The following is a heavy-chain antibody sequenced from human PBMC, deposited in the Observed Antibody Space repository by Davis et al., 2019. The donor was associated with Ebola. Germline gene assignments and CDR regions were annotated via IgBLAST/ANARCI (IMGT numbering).Heavy chain of an antibody. D-gene: IGHD3-22*01. CDR1: GGSMSSGSYY. CDR3: ARRSYYNGPINN. J-gene: IGHJ4*02. CDR2: VYDSGST. V-gene: IGHV4-31*03. Sequence: SETLSLTCSVSGGSMSSGSYYWSWIRQHPGKGLEWIGYVYDSGSTYYNPSLKSRVSISLDTSQHQLSLNLNSVTAADTAVYYCARRSYYNGPINNWGRGTLVTVSS.